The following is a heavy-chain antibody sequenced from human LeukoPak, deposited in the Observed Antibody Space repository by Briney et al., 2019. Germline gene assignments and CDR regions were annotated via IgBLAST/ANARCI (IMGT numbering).Heavy chain of an antibody. V-gene: IGHV3-21*01. J-gene: IGHJ4*02. D-gene: IGHD5-12*01. Sequence: GGSLRLSCAASGFTSSSYSMNWVRQAPGKGLEWVSSISSSSSYIYYADSVKGRFTISRDNAENSLYLQMNSLRAEDTAVYYCARAWGYSGYDTDWGQGTLVTVSS. CDR1: GFTSSSYS. CDR3: ARAWGYSGYDTD. CDR2: ISSSSSYI.